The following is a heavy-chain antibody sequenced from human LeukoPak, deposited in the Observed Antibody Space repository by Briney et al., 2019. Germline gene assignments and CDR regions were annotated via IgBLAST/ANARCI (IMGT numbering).Heavy chain of an antibody. D-gene: IGHD2/OR15-2a*01. V-gene: IGHV1-8*01. J-gene: IGHJ4*02. CDR1: GYTFRDYD. CDR3: VRNMALDY. CDR2: INPGSGNT. Sequence: ASVKVSCKASGYTFRDYDINWVRQATGQGLEWMGRINPGSGNTDYAQKFQGRVIMTKDTSINTVYMELSSLRPDDAAMYYCVRNMALDYWGQGSLVTVSS.